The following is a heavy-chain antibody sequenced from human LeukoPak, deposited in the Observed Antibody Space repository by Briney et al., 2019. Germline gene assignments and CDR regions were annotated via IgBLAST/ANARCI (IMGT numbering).Heavy chain of an antibody. Sequence: PSETLSLTCTVSGGSISSLIYYWGWIRQPPGKGLEWIGSIHYSGSTYYSPSLKSRVTISVDTSRNQFSLKLTSVTAADTAVYYCARGASSPGPGDAFDIWGQGTMVTVSS. CDR3: ARGASSPGPGDAFDI. J-gene: IGHJ3*02. V-gene: IGHV4-39*07. D-gene: IGHD6-13*01. CDR2: IHYSGST. CDR1: GGSISSLIYY.